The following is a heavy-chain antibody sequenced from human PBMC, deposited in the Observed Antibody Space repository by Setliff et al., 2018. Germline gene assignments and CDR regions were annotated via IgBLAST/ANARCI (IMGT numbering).Heavy chain of an antibody. Sequence: ASVKVSCKASGYTFTNFGITWVRQAPGQGLEWMGWININNFNTKYAQKLQDRVTMTTDTSTSTAYMELRSLRFEDTAVYYCARQTTSWYFRLGYFDLWGRGTLVTVSS. V-gene: IGHV1-18*01. D-gene: IGHD6-13*01. CDR3: ARQTTSWYFRLGYFDL. CDR1: GYTFTNFG. J-gene: IGHJ2*01. CDR2: ININNFNT.